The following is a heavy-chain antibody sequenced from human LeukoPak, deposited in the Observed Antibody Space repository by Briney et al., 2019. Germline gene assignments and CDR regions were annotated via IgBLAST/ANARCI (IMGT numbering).Heavy chain of an antibody. CDR1: GGSISSYY. D-gene: IGHD1-26*01. CDR3: AREGGSYNCFDH. J-gene: IGHJ5*02. Sequence: SETLSLTCTVSGGSISSYYWSWIRQPAGKGLEWIGRIYPSGSTDYNPSLKSRVTMSVDTSKNQFSLKLSSVTAADTAVYYCAREGGSYNCFDHWGQGTLVTVSS. V-gene: IGHV4-4*07. CDR2: IYPSGST.